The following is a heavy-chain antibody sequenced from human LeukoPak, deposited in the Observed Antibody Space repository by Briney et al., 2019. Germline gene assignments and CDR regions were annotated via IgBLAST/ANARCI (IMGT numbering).Heavy chain of an antibody. CDR3: ATLGEYYDSSGYYYN. Sequence: SETLSLTCAVYGGSFSGFYWSWIRQPPGRGLEWIGEINHSGSTYYNPSLKSRVTISEDTSKNQFSLKLTSVTAADTAVYYCATLGEYYDSSGYYYNWGQGTLVTVSS. J-gene: IGHJ4*02. CDR1: GGSFSGFY. V-gene: IGHV4-34*01. D-gene: IGHD3-22*01. CDR2: INHSGST.